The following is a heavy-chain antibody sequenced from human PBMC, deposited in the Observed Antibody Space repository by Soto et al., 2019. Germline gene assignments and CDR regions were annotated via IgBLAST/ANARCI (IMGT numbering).Heavy chain of an antibody. V-gene: IGHV4-31*03. Sequence: PSETLSLTCTFSGGSISSGDYYWSWIRQHPGKGLEWIGYIYYSGNTYYNPSLKSRVTISVDPSKNQFSLKLSSVTAADTAVYYCARGETYYDILTGYQNRGAFDIWGQGTMVTVSS. D-gene: IGHD3-9*01. CDR2: IYYSGNT. CDR3: ARGETYYDILTGYQNRGAFDI. CDR1: GGSISSGDYY. J-gene: IGHJ3*02.